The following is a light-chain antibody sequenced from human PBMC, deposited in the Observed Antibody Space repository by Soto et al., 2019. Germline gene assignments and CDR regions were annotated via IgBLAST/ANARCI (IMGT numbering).Light chain of an antibody. J-gene: IGLJ2*01. CDR1: SRDIGAYDY. Sequence: QSALTQPASVSGSPGQLITISCTGTSRDIGAYDYVSWYQQHPGQAPRLIIYDVTERPSGISDRFSGSRSGNTASLTISGLRPEDEADYYCSSKRDKNTFLFAGGTKLTVL. CDR3: SSKRDKNTFL. V-gene: IGLV2-14*03. CDR2: DVT.